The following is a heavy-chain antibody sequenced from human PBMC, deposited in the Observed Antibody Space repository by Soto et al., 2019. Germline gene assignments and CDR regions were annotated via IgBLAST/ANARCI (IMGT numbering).Heavy chain of an antibody. J-gene: IGHJ6*02. Sequence: QVQLVESGGGVVQPGRSLRLSCAASGFTFSSYGMHWVRQAPGKGLEWVAVISYDGSNKYYADSVKGRFTISRDNSKNTLYLQMNSLRAEDTAVYYCAKGSNWNYRYYYCGMDVWGQGTTVTVSS. CDR2: ISYDGSNK. V-gene: IGHV3-30*18. CDR1: GFTFSSYG. CDR3: AKGSNWNYRYYYCGMDV. D-gene: IGHD1-7*01.